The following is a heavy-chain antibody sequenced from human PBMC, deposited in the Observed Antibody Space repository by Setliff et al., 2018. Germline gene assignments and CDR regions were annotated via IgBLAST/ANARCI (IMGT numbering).Heavy chain of an antibody. J-gene: IGHJ4*02. Sequence: SETLSLTCAVSGGSISSSNWWSWVRQPPGKGLEWIGEIYHSGSTNYNPSLKSRVTISVDTSKNQLSLKLSSLTAADTAVYYCARLRRVFPARFDYWGQGTQVTVSS. CDR2: IYHSGST. V-gene: IGHV4-4*02. CDR3: ARLRRVFPARFDY. CDR1: GGSISSSNW.